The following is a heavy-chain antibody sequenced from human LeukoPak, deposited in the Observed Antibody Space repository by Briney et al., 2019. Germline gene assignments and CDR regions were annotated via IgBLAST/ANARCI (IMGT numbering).Heavy chain of an antibody. CDR2: IYYSGST. CDR1: GGSISSYY. V-gene: IGHV4-59*12. Sequence: SETLSLTCTVSGGSISSYYWNWIRQPPGKGLEWIGYIYYSGSTSYNPSLKSRVTISVDTSKNHFSLELTSVTAADTAVYYCTCHSGWSGPSEWGQGTLVIVSS. J-gene: IGHJ4*02. CDR3: TCHSGWSGPSE. D-gene: IGHD6-19*01.